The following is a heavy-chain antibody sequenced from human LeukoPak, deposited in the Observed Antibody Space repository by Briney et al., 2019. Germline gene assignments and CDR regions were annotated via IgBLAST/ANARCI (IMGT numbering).Heavy chain of an antibody. CDR3: ARHSSSGWNWFDP. CDR1: GGSIGSYY. Sequence: PSETLSLTCTVSGGSIGSYYWSWIRQPPGKGLEWIGYIYYSGSTNYNPSLKSRVTISVDTSKNQFSLKLSSVTAADTAVYYCARHSSSGWNWFDPWGQGILVTVSS. D-gene: IGHD6-19*01. J-gene: IGHJ5*02. CDR2: IYYSGST. V-gene: IGHV4-59*08.